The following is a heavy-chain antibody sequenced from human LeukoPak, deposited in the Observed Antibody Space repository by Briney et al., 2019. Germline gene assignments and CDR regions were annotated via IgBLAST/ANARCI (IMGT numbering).Heavy chain of an antibody. CDR2: IYDNT. CDR1: GFTFSSYA. V-gene: IGHV3-23*01. CDR3: AKRGSYCFDY. J-gene: IGHJ4*02. Sequence: GGSLRLSSAASGFTFSSYAMSWVRQAPGKGLEWVSTIYDNTYYADSVKGRFTISRDNSKNTLYLQMNSLRAEDTAVYYCAKRGSYCFDYLGQGTLVTVSS. D-gene: IGHD6-13*01.